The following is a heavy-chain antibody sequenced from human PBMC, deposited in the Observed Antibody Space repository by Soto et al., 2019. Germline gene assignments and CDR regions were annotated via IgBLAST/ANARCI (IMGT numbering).Heavy chain of an antibody. J-gene: IGHJ4*02. CDR2: ISGGGDTT. V-gene: IGHV3-23*01. CDR3: AKGRGGSGSLTPRVDF. CDR1: GFTFNNYA. D-gene: IGHD3-10*01. Sequence: EVQPLESGGGLVQPGGSLRLSCAASGFTFNNYAMTWVRQAPGKGLEWVSAISGGGDTTSYADSVKGRFTVSRDGSKNTLYLQMSSLRAEDPALYYCAKGRGGSGSLTPRVDFWGQGTLVTVSS.